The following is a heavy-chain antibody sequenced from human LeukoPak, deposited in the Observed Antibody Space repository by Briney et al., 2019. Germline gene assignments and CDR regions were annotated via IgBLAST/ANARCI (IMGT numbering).Heavy chain of an antibody. CDR3: ARVDWYEGLDY. D-gene: IGHD2-21*01. J-gene: IGHJ4*02. Sequence: SETLSLTCAVSGGSISSDNWWTWVRQPPGKGLEWIGEIYHSGSTNDNPSLKSRVTMSVDKSNNQFALNLTSVSAADTAVYDCARVDWYEGLDYWGQGALVTVSS. CDR1: GGSISSDNW. CDR2: IYHSGST. V-gene: IGHV4-4*02.